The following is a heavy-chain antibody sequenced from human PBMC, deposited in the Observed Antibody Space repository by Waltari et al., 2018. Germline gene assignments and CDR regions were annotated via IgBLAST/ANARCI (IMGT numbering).Heavy chain of an antibody. CDR3: ARHESWSGVGNY. CDR1: GGSISSSGYY. J-gene: IGHJ4*02. D-gene: IGHD3-10*01. Sequence: QLQLQESGPGLVKPSETLSLTCTVSGGSISSSGYYWGWIRQPPGKGLEWIGGFYYRGSTYYNPSLKSRVTISVDTSKNQFSLKVSSVTAADTAVYYCARHESWSGVGNYWGQGALVTVSS. V-gene: IGHV4-39*01. CDR2: FYYRGST.